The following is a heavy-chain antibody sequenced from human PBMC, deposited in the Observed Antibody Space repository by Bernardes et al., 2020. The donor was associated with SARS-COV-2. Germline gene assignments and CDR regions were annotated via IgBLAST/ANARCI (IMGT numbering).Heavy chain of an antibody. V-gene: IGHV2-5*02. J-gene: IGHJ5*02. CDR2: IYWDDDK. D-gene: IGHD6-19*01. CDR1: WFSLSPSGVG. CDR3: AHRRSGWYVGWFDP. Sequence: SGPTLLKPPHTLTLTCPFSWFSLSPSGVGVGWIRQPPGKALEWLALIYWDDDKRYSPSLKSRLTITKDTSKNQVVLTMTNMDPVDTATYYCAHRRSGWYVGWFDPWGQGTLVTVSS.